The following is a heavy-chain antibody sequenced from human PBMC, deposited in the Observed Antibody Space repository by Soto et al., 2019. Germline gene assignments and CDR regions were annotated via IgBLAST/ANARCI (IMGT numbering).Heavy chain of an antibody. CDR3: ARDGVVAAKAEYYFDY. CDR2: ISSSSSYI. Sequence: PGGSLRLSCAPSGFTFSSYSMNWVRQAPGKGLEWVSSISSSSSYIYYADSVKGRFTISRDNAKNSLYLQMNSLRAEDTAVYYCARDGVVAAKAEYYFDYWGQGTLVTVSS. D-gene: IGHD2-15*01. CDR1: GFTFSSYS. V-gene: IGHV3-21*01. J-gene: IGHJ4*02.